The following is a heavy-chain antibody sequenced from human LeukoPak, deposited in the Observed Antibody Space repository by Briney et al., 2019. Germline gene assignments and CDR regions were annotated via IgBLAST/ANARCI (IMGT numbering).Heavy chain of an antibody. CDR1: GFTFSSYG. D-gene: IGHD4-17*01. CDR2: IRYDGSNK. J-gene: IGHJ4*02. CDR3: AKDRYGDSFWFDY. V-gene: IGHV3-30*02. Sequence: GGSLRLSCAASGFTFSSYGMHWVRQAPGKGLEWVAFIRYDGSNKYYADSVKGRFTISRDNSKNTLYLQMNSLRAEDTAVYYCAKDRYGDSFWFDYWGQGTLVTVSS.